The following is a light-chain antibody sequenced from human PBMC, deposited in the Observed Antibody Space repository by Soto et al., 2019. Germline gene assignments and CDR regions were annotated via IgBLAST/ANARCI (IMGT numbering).Light chain of an antibody. CDR2: DGS. Sequence: QSALTQPASVSGSPGQSITISCTGTSSDVGSATLVSWYQQHPDKVPRLMIYDGSKRPSGVSNRFSGSKSGNTASLTIFGLQAEDEAVYYCGSYASDGTNVVFGGGTKVTVL. J-gene: IGLJ2*01. CDR1: SSDVGSATL. CDR3: GSYASDGTNVV. V-gene: IGLV2-14*02.